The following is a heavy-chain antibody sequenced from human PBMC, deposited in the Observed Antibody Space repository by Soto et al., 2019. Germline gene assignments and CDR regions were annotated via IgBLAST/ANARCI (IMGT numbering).Heavy chain of an antibody. D-gene: IGHD3-3*01. V-gene: IGHV3-15*07. CDR2: IKTKIDGGTT. Sequence: EVQLMESGGDLIKPGGSLRLSCAVSDFAFSNAWMNWVRQAPGKGLEWVGRIKTKIDGGTTYYAAPVKGRFTISRDDSKNTLYREMNSLTTEDTAVYYCATSRITIFGVITHDNAMDVWGQGTTVTVSS. CDR1: DFAFSNAW. CDR3: ATSRITIFGVITHDNAMDV. J-gene: IGHJ6*02.